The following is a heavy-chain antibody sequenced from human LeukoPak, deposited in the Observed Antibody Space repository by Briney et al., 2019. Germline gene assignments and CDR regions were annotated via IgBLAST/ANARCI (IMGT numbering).Heavy chain of an antibody. D-gene: IGHD4-23*01. J-gene: IGHJ6*03. Sequence: PSETLSLTCTVSGGSISSYYWSWIRQPPGKGLEWIGYIYYSGSTNYNPSLKSRVTISVDTSKNQFSLKLSSVTAADTAVYYCARDASYGGNRYYYYYYMDVWGKGTTVTVSS. CDR2: IYYSGST. CDR3: ARDASYGGNRYYYYYYMDV. CDR1: GGSISSYY. V-gene: IGHV4-59*12.